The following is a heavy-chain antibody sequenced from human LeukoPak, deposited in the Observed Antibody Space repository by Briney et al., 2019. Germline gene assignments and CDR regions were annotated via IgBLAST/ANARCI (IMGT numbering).Heavy chain of an antibody. CDR3: ARVNYYDSSGYQETLFDY. D-gene: IGHD3-22*01. CDR2: ISPNSGGT. CDR1: GYTFTGYY. J-gene: IGHJ4*02. V-gene: IGHV1-2*02. Sequence: ASVKVSCKASGYTFTGYYMHWVRQAPGQGLEWMGWISPNSGGTNYAQKFQGRVTMTRDTSISTAYMELSRLRSDDTAVYYCARVNYYDSSGYQETLFDYWGQGTLVTVSS.